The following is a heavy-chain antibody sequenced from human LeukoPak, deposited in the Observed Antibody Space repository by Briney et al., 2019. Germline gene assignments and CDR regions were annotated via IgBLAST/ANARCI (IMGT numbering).Heavy chain of an antibody. CDR3: TRDISGGYFNWFDP. V-gene: IGHV3-9*01. Sequence: GGSLRLSCAASGFRLGDYAMHWVRQAPGKGLEWVSGITWNSGDIGYAESVKGRFTVSGDNAKNSLHLQMNSLTYDDTALYYCTRDISGGYFNWFDPWGQGTLVFVSS. D-gene: IGHD2-15*01. CDR2: ITWNSGDI. J-gene: IGHJ5*02. CDR1: GFRLGDYA.